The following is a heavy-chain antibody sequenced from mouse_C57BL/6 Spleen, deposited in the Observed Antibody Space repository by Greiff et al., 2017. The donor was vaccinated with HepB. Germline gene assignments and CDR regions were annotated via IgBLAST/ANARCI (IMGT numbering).Heavy chain of an antibody. CDR2: ISYDGSN. J-gene: IGHJ2*01. CDR3: ARDDYDDPFDY. D-gene: IGHD2-4*01. Sequence: EVKLMESGPGLVKPSQSLSLTCSVTGYSITSGYYWNWIRQFPGNKLEWMGYISYDGSNNYNPSLKNRISITRDTSKNQFFLKLNSVTTEDTATYYCARDDYDDPFDYWGQGTTLTVSS. V-gene: IGHV3-6*01. CDR1: GYSITSGYY.